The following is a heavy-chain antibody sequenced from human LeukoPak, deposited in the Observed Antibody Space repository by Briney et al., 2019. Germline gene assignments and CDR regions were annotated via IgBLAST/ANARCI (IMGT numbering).Heavy chain of an antibody. J-gene: IGHJ6*04. CDR3: ARAGYSSSWYRESSPPQNRYYYSMDV. V-gene: IGHV1-69*06. CDR2: IIPIFGTA. Sequence: GASVKVSCKASGGTFSSYAISWVRQAPGQGLEWMGGIIPIFGTANYAQKFQGRVTITAGKSTSTAYMELSSLRSEDTAVYYCARAGYSSSWYRESSPPQNRYYYSMDVWGKGTTVTVSS. D-gene: IGHD6-13*01. CDR1: GGTFSSYA.